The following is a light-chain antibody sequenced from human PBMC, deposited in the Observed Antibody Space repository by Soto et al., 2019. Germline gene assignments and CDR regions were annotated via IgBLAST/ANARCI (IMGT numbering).Light chain of an antibody. J-gene: IGLJ1*01. CDR1: NSDVGGYNY. CDR2: DVS. Sequence: QPVLTQPRSVAGSPGQSVTISCTGTNSDVGGYNYVSWYQQHPGKAPKLMISDVSKRPSGVPDRFSGSKSGNTASLTISGLQAEDETDYYCSSYAGSYTYVFGTGTKVTVL. CDR3: SSYAGSYTYV. V-gene: IGLV2-11*01.